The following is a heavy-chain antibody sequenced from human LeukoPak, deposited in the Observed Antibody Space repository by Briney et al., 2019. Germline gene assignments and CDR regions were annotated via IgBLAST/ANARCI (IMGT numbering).Heavy chain of an antibody. CDR2: ISSSSSTI. J-gene: IGHJ5*02. CDR1: GFTFSSYS. D-gene: IGHD1-7*01. Sequence: GGSLRLSCAASGFTFSSYSMNWVRQAPGKGLEWVSYISSSSSTIYYADSVKGRFTISRDNAKNSLYLQMNGLRAEDTAVYYCARTNWNSGGVDWFDPWGQGTLVTVSS. V-gene: IGHV3-48*01. CDR3: ARTNWNSGGVDWFDP.